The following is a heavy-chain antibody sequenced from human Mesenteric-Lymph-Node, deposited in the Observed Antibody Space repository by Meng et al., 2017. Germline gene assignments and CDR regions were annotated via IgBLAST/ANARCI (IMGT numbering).Heavy chain of an antibody. J-gene: IGHJ6*02. CDR3: ARVLGYCSSTSCYAGIGAFYYYGMDV. CDR1: GYTFTGYY. V-gene: IGHV1-2*06. D-gene: IGHD2-2*01. CDR2: INPNSGGT. Sequence: ASVKVSCKASGYTFTGYYMHWVRQAPGQGLEWMGRINPNSGGTNYAQKFQGRVTMTRDTSISTAYMELSRLRSDDTAVYYCARVLGYCSSTSCYAGIGAFYYYGMDVWGQGTTVTVSS.